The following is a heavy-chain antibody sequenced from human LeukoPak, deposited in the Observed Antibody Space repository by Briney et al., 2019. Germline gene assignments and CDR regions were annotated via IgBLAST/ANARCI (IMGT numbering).Heavy chain of an antibody. D-gene: IGHD6-6*01. CDR3: AGAARPYYFDY. V-gene: IGHV4-31*03. CDR2: IYYSGST. J-gene: IGHJ4*02. CDR1: GGXISSGGYY. Sequence: SETLSLTCTVSGGXISSGGYYWSWIRQHPGTGLEWIGYIYYSGSTYYNPSLKSRVTISVDTSKNQFSLKLSSVTAADTAVYYCAGAARPYYFDYWGQGTLVTVSS.